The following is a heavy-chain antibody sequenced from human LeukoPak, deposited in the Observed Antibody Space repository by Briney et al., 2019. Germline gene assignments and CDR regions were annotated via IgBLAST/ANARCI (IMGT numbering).Heavy chain of an antibody. CDR2: IYYSGST. J-gene: IGHJ2*01. V-gene: IGHV4-39*01. CDR1: GGSISSYY. D-gene: IGHD2/OR15-2a*01. Sequence: NPSETLSLTCTVSGGSISSYYWGWIRQPPAKGLEWIGIIYYSGSTYYNPSLKGRVTISVDTSKNQFSLKLSSVTAADTAVYYCARAFRARYFVLWGRGTLVTVSS. CDR3: ARAFRARYFVL.